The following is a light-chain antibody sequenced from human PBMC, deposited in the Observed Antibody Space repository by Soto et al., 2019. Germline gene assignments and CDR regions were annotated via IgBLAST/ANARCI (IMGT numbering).Light chain of an antibody. CDR1: SSDVGGYNY. CDR3: CSYTSSTIYV. Sequence: QSALTQPASVSGSPGQSIAISCTGTSSDVGGYNYVSWYQQHPGKAPKLMIYDVTSRPSGVSDRFSGSKSGTTASLTISGLQAEDEADYYCCSYTSSTIYVFGTGTKLT. CDR2: DVT. V-gene: IGLV2-14*03. J-gene: IGLJ1*01.